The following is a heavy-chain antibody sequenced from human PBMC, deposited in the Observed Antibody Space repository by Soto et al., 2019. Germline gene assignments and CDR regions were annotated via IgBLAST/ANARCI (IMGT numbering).Heavy chain of an antibody. V-gene: IGHV4-31*03. CDR1: GGSISSGGYY. Sequence: SETLSLTCTASGGSISSGGYYWSWIRQHPGKGLEWIGYIYYSGSTYYNPSLKSRVTISVDTSKNQFSLKLSSVTAADTAVYYCARSGDYYDSSGYYGAFDIWGQGTMVTVSS. CDR3: ARSGDYYDSSGYYGAFDI. D-gene: IGHD3-22*01. CDR2: IYYSGST. J-gene: IGHJ3*02.